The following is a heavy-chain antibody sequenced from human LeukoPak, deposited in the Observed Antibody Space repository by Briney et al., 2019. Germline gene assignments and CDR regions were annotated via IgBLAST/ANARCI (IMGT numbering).Heavy chain of an antibody. Sequence: GGSLRLSCAASGFTFSSYGMHWVRQAPGKGLEWVAFIRYDGSNKYYADSVRGRFTIYRDNSKNTLCLQMNSLRAEDTAVYYCASTVTTAYWGQGTLVTVSS. J-gene: IGHJ4*02. CDR2: IRYDGSNK. CDR1: GFTFSSYG. D-gene: IGHD4-11*01. V-gene: IGHV3-30*02. CDR3: ASTVTTAY.